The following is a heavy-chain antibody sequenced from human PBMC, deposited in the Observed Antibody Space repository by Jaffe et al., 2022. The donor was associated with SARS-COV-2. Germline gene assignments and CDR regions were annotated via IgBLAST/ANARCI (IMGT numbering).Heavy chain of an antibody. Sequence: QVQLQESGPGLVKPSETLSLTCTVSGYSISSGYYWGWIRQPPGKGLEWIGSIYHSGSTYYNPSLKSRVTISVDTSKNQFSLKLSSVTAADTAVYYCRWLTPNYYYYYMDVWGKGTTVTVSS. J-gene: IGHJ6*03. CDR3: RWLTPNYYYYYMDV. CDR1: GYSISSGYY. D-gene: IGHD6-19*01. CDR2: IYHSGST. V-gene: IGHV4-38-2*02.